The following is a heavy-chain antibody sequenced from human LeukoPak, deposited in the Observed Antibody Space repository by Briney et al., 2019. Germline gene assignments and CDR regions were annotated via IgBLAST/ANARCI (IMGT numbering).Heavy chain of an antibody. J-gene: IGHJ6*02. CDR1: GGSFSGYY. CDR2: INHSGST. CDR3: ARGIKGYDSSGYSDSYYYYYGMDV. V-gene: IGHV4-34*01. D-gene: IGHD3-22*01. Sequence: KTSETLSLTCAVYGGSFSGYYWSWIRQPPGKGLEWIGEINHSGSTNYNPSLKSRVTISVDTSKNQFSLKLSSVTDADTAVYYCARGIKGYDSSGYSDSYYYYYGMDVWGQGTTVTVSS.